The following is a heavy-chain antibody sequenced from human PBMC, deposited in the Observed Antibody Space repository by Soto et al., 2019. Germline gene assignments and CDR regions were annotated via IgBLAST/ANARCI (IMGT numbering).Heavy chain of an antibody. V-gene: IGHV3-30-3*01. J-gene: IGHJ6*02. Sequence: GGSLRLSCAASGFTFSSYAMHWVRQAPGKGLEWVAVISYDGSNKYYADSVKGRFTISRDNSKNTLYLQMNSLRAEDTAVYYCARGGFLELGGQYGMDVWGQGTTVTVSS. CDR3: ARGGFLELGGQYGMDV. CDR2: ISYDGSNK. CDR1: GFTFSSYA. D-gene: IGHD3-3*01.